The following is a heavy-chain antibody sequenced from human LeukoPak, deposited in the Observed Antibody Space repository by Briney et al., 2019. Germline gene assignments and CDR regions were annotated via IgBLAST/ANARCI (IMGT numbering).Heavy chain of an antibody. Sequence: PGGSLRLSCAASEFTFNNYWMHWVRQAPGKGLEWVSAISGSDDSTYYGDSVKGRFTISRDNSKNTLYLQMNSLRAEDTAVYYCAKTRPLDSSSWSHGDYWGQGTLVTVSS. CDR3: AKTRPLDSSSWSHGDY. D-gene: IGHD6-13*01. J-gene: IGHJ4*02. V-gene: IGHV3-23*01. CDR1: EFTFNNYW. CDR2: ISGSDDST.